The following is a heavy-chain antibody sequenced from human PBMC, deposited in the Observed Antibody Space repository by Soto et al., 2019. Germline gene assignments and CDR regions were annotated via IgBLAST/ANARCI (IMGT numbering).Heavy chain of an antibody. D-gene: IGHD3-22*01. CDR2: IYYSGST. Sequence: SETLSLTCTVSGGSISSGGYYWSWIRQHPGKGLEWIGYIYYSGSTYYNPSLKSRVTISVDTSKNQFSLKLSSVTAADTAVYYCAGHYYDSSGYYAYYYYGMDVRGQGTTVTVSS. V-gene: IGHV4-31*03. J-gene: IGHJ6*02. CDR1: GGSISSGGYY. CDR3: AGHYYDSSGYYAYYYYGMDV.